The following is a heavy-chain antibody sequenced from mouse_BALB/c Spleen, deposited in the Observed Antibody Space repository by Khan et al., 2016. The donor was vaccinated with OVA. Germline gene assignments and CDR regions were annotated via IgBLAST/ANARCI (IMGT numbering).Heavy chain of an antibody. D-gene: IGHD4-1*01. CDR2: IRYSGST. V-gene: IGHV3-2*02. CDR1: GYSITSDYA. Sequence: EVKLLESGPGLVKPSQSLSLTCTVTGYSITSDYAWNWIRQFPGNKLEWMGYIRYSGSTTYNPSLKSRISITRDTSYNQFFLQLNSVTTEDTATYYCASELGRYYAMDYWGQGTSVTVSS. J-gene: IGHJ4*01. CDR3: ASELGRYYAMDY.